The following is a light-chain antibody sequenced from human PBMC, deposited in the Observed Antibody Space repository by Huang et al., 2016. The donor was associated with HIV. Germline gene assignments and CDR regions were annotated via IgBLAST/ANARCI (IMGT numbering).Light chain of an antibody. CDR3: QQRSSGVT. V-gene: IGKV3-11*01. Sequence: IVLTQSPATLSWYPGERVTLPCRASQSVGNYIAWYQQHPGQSPRLLIYGTSNYATGTPVRFSGSGSGTDFAITISNLESEDFAVYYCQQRSSGVTFGGGTKVQVK. CDR1: QSVGNY. J-gene: IGKJ4*01. CDR2: GTS.